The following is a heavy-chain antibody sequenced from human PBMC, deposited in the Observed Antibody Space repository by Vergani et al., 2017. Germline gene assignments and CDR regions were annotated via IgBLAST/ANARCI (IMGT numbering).Heavy chain of an antibody. V-gene: IGHV3-9*01. D-gene: IGHD5-12*01. Sequence: EVQLVESGGGLVQPGRSLRLSCAASGFTFDDYAMHWVRQAPGKGLEWVSGISWNSGSIGYADSVKGRFTISRDNAKNSLYLQMNSLRAEDTALYYCAKDMSSGYGQGPFAYWGQGTLVTVSS. CDR3: AKDMSSGYGQGPFAY. CDR2: ISWNSGSI. CDR1: GFTFDDYA. J-gene: IGHJ4*02.